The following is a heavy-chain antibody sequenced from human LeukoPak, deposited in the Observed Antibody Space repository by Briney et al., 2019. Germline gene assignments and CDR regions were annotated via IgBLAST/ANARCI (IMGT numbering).Heavy chain of an antibody. CDR1: GFALRGYW. Sequence: PGGSLRLSCAASGFALRGYWMSWVRQAPGKGLEWVANIKQDGSEKYYVDSVKGRFTISRDNAKNSLYLQMNSLRAEDTAVYYCARELHPENTWIQLWLKGGVGFDYWGQGTLVTVSS. V-gene: IGHV3-7*04. D-gene: IGHD5-18*01. J-gene: IGHJ4*02. CDR3: ARELHPENTWIQLWLKGGVGFDY. CDR2: IKQDGSEK.